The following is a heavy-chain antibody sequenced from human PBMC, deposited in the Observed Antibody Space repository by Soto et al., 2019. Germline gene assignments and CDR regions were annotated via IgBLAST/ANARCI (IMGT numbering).Heavy chain of an antibody. CDR2: ISSSSSYI. CDR3: ARGHIVVVPAAPRAFDI. J-gene: IGHJ3*02. Sequence: GGSLRLSCAASGFTFSSYSMNWVRQAPGKGLEWVSSISSSSSYIYYADSVKGRFTISRDNAKNSLYLQMNSLRAEDTAVYYCARGHIVVVPAAPRAFDIWGQGTMVTV. CDR1: GFTFSSYS. D-gene: IGHD2-2*01. V-gene: IGHV3-21*01.